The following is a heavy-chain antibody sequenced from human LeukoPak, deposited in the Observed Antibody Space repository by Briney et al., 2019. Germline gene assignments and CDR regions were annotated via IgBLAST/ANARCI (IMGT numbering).Heavy chain of an antibody. CDR1: GFTFSSYA. CDR2: IRYDGSNK. Sequence: PGRSLRLSCAASGFTFSSYAMHWVRQAPGKGLEWVAFIRYDGSNKYYADSVKGRFAISRDNSKNTLYLQMNSLRAEDTAVYYCASPRGGSSLFKDIPQDDFDYWGQGTLVTVSS. J-gene: IGHJ4*02. V-gene: IGHV3-30*09. CDR3: ASPRGGSSLFKDIPQDDFDY. D-gene: IGHD6-13*01.